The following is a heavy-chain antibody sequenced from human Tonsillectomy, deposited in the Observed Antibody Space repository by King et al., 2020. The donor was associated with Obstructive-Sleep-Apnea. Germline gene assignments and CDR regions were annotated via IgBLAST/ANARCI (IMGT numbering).Heavy chain of an antibody. V-gene: IGHV4-30-2*01. CDR1: GGSISSGGYS. D-gene: IGHD5-18*01. Sequence: MQLQESGSGLVKPSQTLSLTCAVSGGSISSGGYSWSWIRQPPGKGLEWIGYIYHSGSTYYNPSLKSRVTISVDRSKNQFSLKLSSVTAADPAVYYCAGGGWGTAMVWPYFDYWGQGTLVTVSS. CDR2: IYHSGST. CDR3: AGGGWGTAMVWPYFDY. J-gene: IGHJ4*02.